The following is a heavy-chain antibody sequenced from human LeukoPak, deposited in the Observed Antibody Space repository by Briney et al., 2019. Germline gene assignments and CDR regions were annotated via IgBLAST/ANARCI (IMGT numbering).Heavy chain of an antibody. CDR3: AREYGSGSYLLFDS. V-gene: IGHV3-33*01. CDR1: GFTFSSYG. D-gene: IGHD3-10*01. CDR2: IWYDGSNK. J-gene: IGHJ4*02. Sequence: GGSLRLSCAASGFTFSSYGMHWVRQAPGKGLEWVAVIWYDGSNKYYADSVKGRFTISRDNSKNTLYLQMNSLRAEDTALYYCAREYGSGSYLLFDSWGQGTLVTVSS.